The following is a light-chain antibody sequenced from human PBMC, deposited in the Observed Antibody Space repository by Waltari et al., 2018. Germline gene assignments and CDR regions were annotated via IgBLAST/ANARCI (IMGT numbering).Light chain of an antibody. CDR1: QSVSSSY. CDR3: QQYGSSPPYT. Sequence: EIVLTQSPGTLSLSPGEIATLSCRASQSVSSSYLAWYQQKPGQAPRLLIYGASSRATGIPDRFSGSGSGTDFILTISRLEPEDFAVYYCQQYGSSPPYTFGQGTKLEIK. V-gene: IGKV3-20*01. J-gene: IGKJ2*01. CDR2: GAS.